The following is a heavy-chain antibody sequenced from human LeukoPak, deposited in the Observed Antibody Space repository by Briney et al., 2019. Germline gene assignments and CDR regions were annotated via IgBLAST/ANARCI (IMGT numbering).Heavy chain of an antibody. CDR2: IREDGSEE. CDR1: GFTFSRQW. J-gene: IGHJ4*02. V-gene: IGHV3-7*01. CDR3: ARVPSILYGSAKKAFDY. D-gene: IGHD3-10*01. Sequence: GGSLRLSCAASGFTFSRQWMSWVRQAPGKGLEWVASIREDGSEEFYVDSVKGRFTISRDNAKSSLYLQMNSLRADDTAVYYCARVPSILYGSAKKAFDYWGQGTLVTVSS.